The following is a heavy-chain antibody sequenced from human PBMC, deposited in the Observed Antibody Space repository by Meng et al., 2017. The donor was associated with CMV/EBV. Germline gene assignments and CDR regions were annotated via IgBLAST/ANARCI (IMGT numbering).Heavy chain of an antibody. J-gene: IGHJ4*02. V-gene: IGHV4-30-4*08. CDR1: GGSISSGDYY. CDR2: IYYSGST. Sequence: QVQLQESGPGLGKPSQTLSLTCTVSGGSISSGDYYWSWIRQPPGKGLEWIGYIYYSGSTYYNPSLKSRVTISVDTSKNQFSLKLSSVTAADTAVYYCARVMGPNRTPYYFDYWGQGTLVTVSS. D-gene: IGHD1-14*01. CDR3: ARVMGPNRTPYYFDY.